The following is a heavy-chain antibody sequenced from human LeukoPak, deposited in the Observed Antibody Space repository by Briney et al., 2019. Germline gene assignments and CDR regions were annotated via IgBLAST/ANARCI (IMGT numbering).Heavy chain of an antibody. CDR3: ARVPIAVAGRTEGNFYYYYMDV. V-gene: IGHV4-34*01. D-gene: IGHD6-19*01. Sequence: SETLSLTCAVFSGSFSGYYWSWIRQPPGKGLEWIGETHHSGSTSYNSSLKSRVTISVDTSKNQFSLKLTSVTAADTAVYYCARVPIAVAGRTEGNFYYYYMDVWGKGTTVTVSS. CDR1: SGSFSGYY. CDR2: THHSGST. J-gene: IGHJ6*03.